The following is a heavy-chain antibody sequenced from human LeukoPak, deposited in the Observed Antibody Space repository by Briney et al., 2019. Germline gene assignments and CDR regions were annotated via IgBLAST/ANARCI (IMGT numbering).Heavy chain of an antibody. J-gene: IGHJ6*03. V-gene: IGHV1-18*01. CDR2: ISAYNGNT. D-gene: IGHD2-2*01. CDR1: GYTFTSYG. Sequence: ASVKVSCKAAGYTFTSYGISWVRQAPGQGLEWMGWISAYNGNTNYAQKLQGRVTMTTDTSTSTAYMELRSLRSEDTAVYYCARGRSAIYCSSTSCSQAIYYMDVWGKGTTVTISS. CDR3: ARGRSAIYCSSTSCSQAIYYMDV.